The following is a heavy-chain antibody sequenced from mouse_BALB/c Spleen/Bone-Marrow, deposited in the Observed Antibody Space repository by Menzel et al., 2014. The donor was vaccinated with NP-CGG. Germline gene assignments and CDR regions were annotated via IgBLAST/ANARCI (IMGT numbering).Heavy chain of an antibody. CDR1: GFSLTDYG. V-gene: IGHV2-6-7*01. J-gene: IGHJ2*01. Sequence: SQNISNTCTVSGFSLTDYGVNWVRQPPGKGLEWLGMIWGDGRTDYNSALKSRLSISKDNSKSQVFLKMNSLQTDDTARYYCARNYYDSSFYFDYWGQGTTLTVSS. CDR3: ARNYYDSSFYFDY. CDR2: IWGDGRT. D-gene: IGHD1-1*01.